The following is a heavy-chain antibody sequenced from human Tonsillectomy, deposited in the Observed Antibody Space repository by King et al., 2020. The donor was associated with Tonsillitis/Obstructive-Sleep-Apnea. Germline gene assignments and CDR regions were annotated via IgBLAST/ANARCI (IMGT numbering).Heavy chain of an antibody. CDR1: GYSFTSYW. V-gene: IGHV5-51*01. CDR2: IYPGDSDT. D-gene: IGHD5-18*01. J-gene: IGHJ6*03. CDR3: ARHPGGYSYGSNYYYYMDV. Sequence: VQLVESGAEVKKPGESLKISCKGSGYSFTSYWIGWVRQMPGKGLEWMGSIYPGDSDTRYSQSFQGQVTISADKSISTAYLQWSSLKASDTAMYYCARHPGGYSYGSNYYYYMDVWGKGTTVTVSS.